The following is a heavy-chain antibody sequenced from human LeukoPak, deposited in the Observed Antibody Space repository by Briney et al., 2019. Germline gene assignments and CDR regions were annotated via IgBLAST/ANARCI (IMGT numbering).Heavy chain of an antibody. CDR3: AREDYYDSGSFDP. CDR1: GYTFTSYV. V-gene: IGHV1-8*01. Sequence: ASVKVSCKASGYTFTSYVINWVRQATGQGLEWMGWMNPNSGNTAYAQKFQGRVTMTRNTSISTAYMELSSLRSEDTAVYYCAREDYYDSGSFDPRGQGTLVTVSS. J-gene: IGHJ5*02. CDR2: MNPNSGNT. D-gene: IGHD3-22*01.